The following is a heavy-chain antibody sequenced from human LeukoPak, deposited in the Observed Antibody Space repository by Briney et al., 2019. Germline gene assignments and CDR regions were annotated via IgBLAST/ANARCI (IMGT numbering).Heavy chain of an antibody. Sequence: ASVKVSCKASGGTFSSYAISWVRQAPGQGLEWMGWIGAYNGNTNYAQKLQGRVTMTTDTSTSTAYMELRSLRSDDTAVYYCARGRETSRQQLPHGAAFDIWGQGTMVTVSS. CDR3: ARGRETSRQQLPHGAAFDI. CDR1: GGTFSSYA. J-gene: IGHJ3*02. D-gene: IGHD6-13*01. V-gene: IGHV1-18*01. CDR2: IGAYNGNT.